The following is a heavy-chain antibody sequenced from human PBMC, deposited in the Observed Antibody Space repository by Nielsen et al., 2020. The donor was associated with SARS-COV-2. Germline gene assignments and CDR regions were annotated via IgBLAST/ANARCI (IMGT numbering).Heavy chain of an antibody. D-gene: IGHD2-2*01. CDR1: GGSISSSSYY. V-gene: IGHV4-39*02. Sequence: SETLSLTCTVSGGSISSSSYYWGWIRQPPGKGLEWIGSIYYSGRTYYNPSLKSRVTISVDTSKNQFSLKLSSVTAADTAVYYCARDSSTSLPFDYWGQGTLVTVSS. CDR3: ARDSSTSLPFDY. J-gene: IGHJ4*02. CDR2: IYYSGRT.